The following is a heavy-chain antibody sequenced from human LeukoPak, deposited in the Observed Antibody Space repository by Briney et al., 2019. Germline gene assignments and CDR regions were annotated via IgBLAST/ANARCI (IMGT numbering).Heavy chain of an antibody. Sequence: SETLSLTCTVSGGSISSSSYYWGWIRQPSGKGLEWIGSIYYSGSTYYNPSLKSRVTISVDTSKNQFSLKLSSVTAADTAVYYCASRSIAAAGTADIWGQGTMVTVSS. J-gene: IGHJ3*02. CDR3: ASRSIAAAGTADI. CDR2: IYYSGST. CDR1: GGSISSSSYY. V-gene: IGHV4-39*07. D-gene: IGHD6-13*01.